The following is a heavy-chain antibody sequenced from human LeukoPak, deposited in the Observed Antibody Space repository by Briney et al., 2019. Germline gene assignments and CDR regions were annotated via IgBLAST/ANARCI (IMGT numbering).Heavy chain of an antibody. D-gene: IGHD2-21*02. J-gene: IGHJ6*02. V-gene: IGHV4-34*01. CDR2: INHSGST. Sequence: SETLSLTCAVYGGSFSGYYWSWIRQPPGKGLEWIGEINHSGSTNYNPSLKSRVTISVDTSKNQSSLKLSSVTAADTAVYYCARGRGSAGDSYYYYGMDVWGQGTTVTVSS. CDR3: ARGRGSAGDSYYYYGMDV. CDR1: GGSFSGYY.